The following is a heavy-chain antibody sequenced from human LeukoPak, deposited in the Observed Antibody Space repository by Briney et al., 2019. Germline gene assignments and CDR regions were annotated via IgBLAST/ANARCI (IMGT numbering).Heavy chain of an antibody. D-gene: IGHD3-3*01. CDR1: GYIFISYA. CDR3: ARLLYYDFWSGYDY. CDR2: ITAGNGNT. V-gene: IGHV1-3*01. J-gene: IGHJ4*02. Sequence: ASVKVSCKASGYIFISYAMHWVRQAPGQRLEWMGWITAGNGNTKYSQKFQGRVTITRDTSASTAYMELSSLRSEDTAVYYCARLLYYDFWSGYDYWGQGTLVTVSS.